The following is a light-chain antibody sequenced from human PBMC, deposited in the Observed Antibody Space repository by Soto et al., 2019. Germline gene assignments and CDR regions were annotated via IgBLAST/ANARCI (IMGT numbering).Light chain of an antibody. CDR3: QQSYDSPFT. Sequence: DLHMTQSPSSLSASVGDRVTITCRASRTIGGYLNWYQQKPGTAPKLLIYAATSLQSGVPSRFSGSGSGAHFPLTINSLQPEDFATYYCQQSYDSPFTFGPGTKVDV. J-gene: IGKJ3*01. CDR1: RTIGGY. V-gene: IGKV1-39*01. CDR2: AAT.